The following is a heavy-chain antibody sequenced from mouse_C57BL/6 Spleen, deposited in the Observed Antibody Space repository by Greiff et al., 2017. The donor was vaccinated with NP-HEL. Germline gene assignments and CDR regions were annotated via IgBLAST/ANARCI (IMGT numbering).Heavy chain of an antibody. CDR2: IDPSDSYT. J-gene: IGHJ4*01. Sequence: VQLQQPGAELVMPGASVKLSCKASGYTFTSYWMHWVKQRPGQGLEWIGEIDPSDSYTNYNQKFKGKSTLTVDKSSSTAYMQLSSLTSEDSAVYYCARVPSTMVTTDAMDYWGQGTSVTVSS. CDR3: ARVPSTMVTTDAMDY. CDR1: GYTFTSYW. V-gene: IGHV1-69*01. D-gene: IGHD2-1*01.